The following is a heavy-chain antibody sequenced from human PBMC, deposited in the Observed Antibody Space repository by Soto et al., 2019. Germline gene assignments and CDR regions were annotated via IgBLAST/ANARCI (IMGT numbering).Heavy chain of an antibody. J-gene: IGHJ3*02. CDR3: TRESRDRSGCYGAFDI. CDR1: GLTFSNAW. V-gene: IGHV3-15*01. CDR2: IKSKTDGGTT. Sequence: PGGSLRLSCAASGLTFSNAWIDWVRQAPGKGLEWVGRIKSKTDGGTTDYAAPVKGRFTISRDDSKNTLYLQMNSLKTEDTAVYYCTRESRDRSGCYGAFDIWRQLPMVPAS. D-gene: IGHD6-19*01.